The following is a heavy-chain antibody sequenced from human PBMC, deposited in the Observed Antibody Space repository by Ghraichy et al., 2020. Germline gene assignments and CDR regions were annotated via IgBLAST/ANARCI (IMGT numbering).Heavy chain of an antibody. CDR1: GGSFSGYY. CDR2: INHSGST. Sequence: SETLSLTCAVYGGSFSGYYWSWIRQPPGKGLEWIGEINHSGSTNYNPSLKSRVTISVDTSKNQFSLKLSSVTAADTAVYYCARGPLRMRYIAAAGRDYWGQGTLVTVSS. D-gene: IGHD6-13*01. CDR3: ARGPLRMRYIAAAGRDY. V-gene: IGHV4-34*01. J-gene: IGHJ4*02.